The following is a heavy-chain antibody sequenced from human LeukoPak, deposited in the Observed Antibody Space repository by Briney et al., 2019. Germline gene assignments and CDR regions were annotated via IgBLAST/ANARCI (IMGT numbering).Heavy chain of an antibody. CDR1: GFTFSDYY. V-gene: IGHV3-11*01. J-gene: IGHJ6*02. CDR2: ISSSGTTT. D-gene: IGHD3-10*01. CDR3: ARRGVLWFGELFYYGIDV. Sequence: GGSLRLSCAASGFTFSDYYMSWIRQAPGKGLEWVSYISSSGTTTYYADSVKGRFTISRDNAKNSLYLQMNSLRAEDTAVYYCARRGVLWFGELFYYGIDVWGQGTTVTVSS.